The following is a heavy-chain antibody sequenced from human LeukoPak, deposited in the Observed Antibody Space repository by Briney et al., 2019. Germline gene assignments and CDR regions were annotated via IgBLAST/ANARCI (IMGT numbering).Heavy chain of an antibody. Sequence: SETLSLTCTVSVGSISSSNYYWGWIRQPPGEGLEWIGYIYYSGSTYYSPSLKSRVTMSVDTSKNQFSLKLSSVTAADTAVYYCARYYSGSYGFDYWGQGTLVTVSS. D-gene: IGHD1-26*01. J-gene: IGHJ4*02. V-gene: IGHV4-39*01. CDR1: VGSISSSNYY. CDR3: ARYYSGSYGFDY. CDR2: IYYSGST.